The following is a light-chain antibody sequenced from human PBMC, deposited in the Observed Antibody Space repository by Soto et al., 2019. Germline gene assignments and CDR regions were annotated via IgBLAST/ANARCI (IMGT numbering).Light chain of an antibody. CDR1: QSVSSSY. CDR3: QQYGSSPRT. Sequence: EIVLTQSPGTLSLSPGERATLSCRASQSVSSSYLSLYQHKPGQAPRLLIYGASSRATGIPDRFSGSGSGTDFTLTISRLEPEDFAVYYCQQYGSSPRTFGQGTKVDIK. CDR2: GAS. J-gene: IGKJ1*01. V-gene: IGKV3-20*01.